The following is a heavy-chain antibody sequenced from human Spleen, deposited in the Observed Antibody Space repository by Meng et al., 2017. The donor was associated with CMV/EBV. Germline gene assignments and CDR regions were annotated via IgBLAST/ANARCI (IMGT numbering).Heavy chain of an antibody. Sequence: GESLKISCAASRFTFSDYYMNWVRQAPGKGLEWVSSMSSGSTIFNGDSVRGRFTLSRDNAKNSLYLQMNSLRAEDTAVYYCAKDLGYGGPNDYWCQGTLVTVSS. D-gene: IGHD4-23*01. J-gene: IGHJ4*02. CDR1: RFTFSDYY. V-gene: IGHV3-69-1*01. CDR3: AKDLGYGGPNDY. CDR2: MSSGSTI.